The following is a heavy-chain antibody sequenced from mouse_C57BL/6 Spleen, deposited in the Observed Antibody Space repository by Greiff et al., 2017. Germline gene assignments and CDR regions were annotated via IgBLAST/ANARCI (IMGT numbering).Heavy chain of an antibody. V-gene: IGHV5-6*01. CDR3: ARQGATIVTTPYYAMDY. CDR2: ISSGGSYT. CDR1: GFTFSSYG. J-gene: IGHJ4*01. D-gene: IGHD2-5*01. Sequence: EVKVVESGGDLVKPGGSLKLSCAASGFTFSSYGMSWVRQTPDKRLEWVATISSGGSYTYYPDSVKGRFTISRDNAKNTLYLQMSSLKSEDTAMYYCARQGATIVTTPYYAMDYWGQGTSVTVSS.